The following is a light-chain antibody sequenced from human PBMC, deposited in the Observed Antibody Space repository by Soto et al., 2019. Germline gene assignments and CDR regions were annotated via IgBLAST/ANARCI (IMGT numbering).Light chain of an antibody. CDR3: SSFTSSSTYV. J-gene: IGLJ1*01. CDR2: EVS. Sequence: QSALTQPASVSGSPGQSITISCIGTSSDVGGHNSVSWYQQHPGKAPKLMIYEVSNRPSGVSNRFSASKSGNTASLTISGLQAEDEADYYCSSFTSSSTYVFGTGTKVTVL. V-gene: IGLV2-14*01. CDR1: SSDVGGHNS.